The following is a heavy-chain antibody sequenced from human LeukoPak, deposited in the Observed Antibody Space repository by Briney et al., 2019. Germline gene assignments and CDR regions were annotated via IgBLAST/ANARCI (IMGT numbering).Heavy chain of an antibody. V-gene: IGHV3-33*01. Sequence: PGGSLRLSCATSGFTFRSFGMHWVRQAPGKGLEWVSLIWYDGSNENYADSVRGRFTISRDNSKNTLYLQMNSLRAEDTAVYYCARMGGYSGYDLGYWGQGTLVTVSS. CDR3: ARMGGYSGYDLGY. CDR1: GFTFRSFG. CDR2: IWYDGSNE. D-gene: IGHD5-12*01. J-gene: IGHJ4*02.